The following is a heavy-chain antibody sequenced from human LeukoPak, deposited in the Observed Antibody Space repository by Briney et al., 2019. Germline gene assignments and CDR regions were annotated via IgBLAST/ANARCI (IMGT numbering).Heavy chain of an antibody. CDR1: GFTFSSYG. V-gene: IGHV3-33*01. J-gene: IGHJ4*02. Sequence: PGGSLRLSCAASGFTFSSYGMHWVRQAPGKGLEWVAVIWYDGSNKYYADSVKGRFTISRDNSKNTLYLQMNSLRAEDTAVYYCARGGRFDDYGDYYDYWGQGTLVTVSS. CDR3: ARGGRFDDYGDYYDY. D-gene: IGHD4-17*01. CDR2: IWYDGSNK.